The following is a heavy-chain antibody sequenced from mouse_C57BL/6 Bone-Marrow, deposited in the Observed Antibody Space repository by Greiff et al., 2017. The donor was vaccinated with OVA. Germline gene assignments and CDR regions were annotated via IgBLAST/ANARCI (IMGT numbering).Heavy chain of an antibody. CDR2: ISSGSSTI. CDR1: GFTFSDYG. J-gene: IGHJ3*01. Sequence: EVQVVESGGGLVKPGGSLKLSCAASGFTFSDYGMHWVRQAPEKGLEWVAYISSGSSTIYYADTVKGRFTISRDNAKNTLFLQMTSLRSEDTAMYYCANYGSSSFAYWGQGTLVTVSA. V-gene: IGHV5-17*01. CDR3: ANYGSSSFAY. D-gene: IGHD1-1*01.